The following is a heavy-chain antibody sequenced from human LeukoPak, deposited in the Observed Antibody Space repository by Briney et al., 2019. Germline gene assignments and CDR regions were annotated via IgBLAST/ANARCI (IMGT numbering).Heavy chain of an antibody. CDR3: ARGVYDSSGFHSLLPFDY. V-gene: IGHV7-4-1*02. J-gene: IGHJ4*02. D-gene: IGHD3-22*01. Sequence: ASVKVSCKASGGTFSSYAISWVRQAPGQGLEWMGWITTNTGNPTYAQGFTGRFVFSLDTSVSTAYLQISSLKAEDTAVYYCARGVYDSSGFHSLLPFDYWGQGTLVTVSS. CDR2: ITTNTGNP. CDR1: GGTFSSYA.